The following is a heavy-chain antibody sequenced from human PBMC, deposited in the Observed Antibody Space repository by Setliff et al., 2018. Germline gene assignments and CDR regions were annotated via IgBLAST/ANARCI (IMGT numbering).Heavy chain of an antibody. CDR1: GYSISSGYY. D-gene: IGHD2-15*01. CDR2: IYYSGST. Sequence: SETLSLTCAVSGYSISSGYYWGWIRQPPGKGLEWIGYIYYSGSTNYNPSLKSRVTISVDTSKNQFSLKLSSVTAADTAVYYCARKKTVYWYYGMDVWGQGTTVTAP. CDR3: ARKKTVYWYYGMDV. J-gene: IGHJ6*02. V-gene: IGHV4-38-2*01.